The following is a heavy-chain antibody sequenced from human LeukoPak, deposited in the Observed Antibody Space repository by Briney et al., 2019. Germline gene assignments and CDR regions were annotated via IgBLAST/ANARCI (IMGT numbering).Heavy chain of an antibody. J-gene: IGHJ3*01. CDR3: AKDPNGDYIGAFDF. CDR2: MRGDGGDI. Sequence: GGSLRLSCAASGFTFSSYWMHWVRQAPGKGLEWVSAMRGDGGDIRYADSVKGRFTISRDNSKNTLYLQMNSLRAEDTAVYYCAKDPNGDYIGAFDFWGQGTMVAVSS. V-gene: IGHV3-23*01. D-gene: IGHD4-17*01. CDR1: GFTFSSYW.